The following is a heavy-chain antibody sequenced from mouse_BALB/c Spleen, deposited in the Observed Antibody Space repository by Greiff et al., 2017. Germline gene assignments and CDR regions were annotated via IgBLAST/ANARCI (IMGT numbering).Heavy chain of an antibody. V-gene: IGHV1-4*02. CDR1: GYTFTSYT. CDR3: ATHYGSSYGY. Sequence: QVQLQQSAAELARPGASVKMSCKASGYTFTSYTMHWVKQRPGQGLEWIGYINPSSGYAEYNQKFKDKTTLTADKSSSTDYMQLSSLTSEDSAVYYCATHYGSSYGYWGQGTTLTVSS. D-gene: IGHD1-1*01. J-gene: IGHJ2*01. CDR2: INPSSGYA.